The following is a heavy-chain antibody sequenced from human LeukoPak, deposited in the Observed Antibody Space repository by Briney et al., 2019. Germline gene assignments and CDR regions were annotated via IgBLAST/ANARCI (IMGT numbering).Heavy chain of an antibody. D-gene: IGHD1-26*01. J-gene: IGHJ4*02. CDR3: ARSYSGFGYALHDY. CDR1: GYTFTGYY. CDR2: INPNSGGT. V-gene: IGHV1-2*02. Sequence: PGASVKVSCKASGYTFTGYYMHWVRQAPGQGLGWMGWINPNSGGTNYAQKFQGRVTMTRDTSISTAYMELSSLRSDDTAMYYCARSYSGFGYALHDYWGQGTLVTVSS.